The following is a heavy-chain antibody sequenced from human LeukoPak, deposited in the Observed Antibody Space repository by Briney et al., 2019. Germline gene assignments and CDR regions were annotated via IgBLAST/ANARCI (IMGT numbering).Heavy chain of an antibody. Sequence: ASVKVSCKASGYTFTGYYMHWVRQAPGQGLEWMGWINPNSGGTNYVQKFQGRVTMTRDTSISTAYMELSRLRSDDTAVYYCASIYCSSTSCFTKWFDPWGQGTLVTVSS. CDR3: ASIYCSSTSCFTKWFDP. J-gene: IGHJ5*02. CDR2: INPNSGGT. CDR1: GYTFTGYY. D-gene: IGHD2-2*01. V-gene: IGHV1-2*02.